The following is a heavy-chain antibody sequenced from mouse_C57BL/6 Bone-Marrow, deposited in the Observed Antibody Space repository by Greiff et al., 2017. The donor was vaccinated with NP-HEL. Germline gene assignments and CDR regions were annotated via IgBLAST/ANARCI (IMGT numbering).Heavy chain of an antibody. D-gene: IGHD1-1*01. J-gene: IGHJ4*01. Sequence: EVQLQQSGPGLAKPSQTLSLTCSVTGYSITSDYWNWIRKFPGNKLEYMGYISYSGSTYYNPSLKSRISITRDTSKNQYYLQLNAVTTEDTATYYCARCPPSTVYAMDYWGQGTSVTVSS. CDR1: GYSITSDY. CDR2: ISYSGST. CDR3: ARCPPSTVYAMDY. V-gene: IGHV3-8*01.